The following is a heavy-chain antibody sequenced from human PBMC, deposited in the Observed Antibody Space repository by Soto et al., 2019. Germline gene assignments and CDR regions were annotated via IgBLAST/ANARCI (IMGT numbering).Heavy chain of an antibody. V-gene: IGHV3-21*01. CDR3: ARDSFYCTNGVCFRDAFDI. CDR2: ISSSSSYI. J-gene: IGHJ3*02. CDR1: GFTFSSYS. D-gene: IGHD2-8*01. Sequence: GGSLRLSCAASGFTFSSYSMNWVRQAPGKGLEWVSSISSSSSYIYYADSVKGRFTISRDNAKNSLYLQMNSLRAEDTAVYYCARDSFYCTNGVCFRDAFDIWGQGTMVTVS.